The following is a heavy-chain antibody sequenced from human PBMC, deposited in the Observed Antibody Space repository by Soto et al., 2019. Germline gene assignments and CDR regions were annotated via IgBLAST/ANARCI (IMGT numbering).Heavy chain of an antibody. CDR3: AKDKSPSYCTNGVCHNGFDY. Sequence: EVQLVESGGGLVQPGRSLRLSCAASGFTFDAYAMHWVRQAPGKGLEWVSGISWNSGSIGYADSVKGRFTISRDNAKNSLYLQMNRLRAEDTALYYCAKDKSPSYCTNGVCHNGFDYWGQGTLVTVSS. CDR2: ISWNSGSI. D-gene: IGHD2-8*01. J-gene: IGHJ4*02. V-gene: IGHV3-9*01. CDR1: GFTFDAYA.